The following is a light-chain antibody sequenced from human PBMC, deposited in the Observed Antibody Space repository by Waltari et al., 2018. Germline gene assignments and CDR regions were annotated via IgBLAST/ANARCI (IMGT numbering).Light chain of an antibody. CDR2: EDS. V-gene: IGLV3-10*01. CDR3: YSTDSNNNYEV. CDR1: ALPKKY. J-gene: IGLJ2*01. Sequence: SYELTQPPSVSVSPGQTARITCSGDALPKKYAYWYQQKSGQAPVLVIYEDSKRPSGIPGGCSGSSAGTMAALTISGAQVEEEADYYCYSTDSNNNYEVFGGGTKLTVL.